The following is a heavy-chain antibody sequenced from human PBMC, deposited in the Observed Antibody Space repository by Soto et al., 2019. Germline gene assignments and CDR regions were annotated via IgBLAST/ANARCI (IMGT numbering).Heavy chain of an antibody. Sequence: QVQLVQSGAEVKNPGASVKVSCKASGYSFTRYGIGWARQAPGQGLEWMGWINAYNGNTNYAQNLQARLTLTTDTSTTTAYMQLRSLRSNDTAIYYCAMVDVYVTPSPQDVWGQGTRVTVSS. CDR3: AMVDVYVTPSPQDV. J-gene: IGHJ6*02. V-gene: IGHV1-18*01. CDR1: GYSFTRYG. CDR2: INAYNGNT. D-gene: IGHD3-16*01.